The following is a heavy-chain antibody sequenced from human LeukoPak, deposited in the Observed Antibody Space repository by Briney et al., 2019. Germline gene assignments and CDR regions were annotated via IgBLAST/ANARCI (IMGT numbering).Heavy chain of an antibody. CDR2: ISSSSSYI. Sequence: PGGSLRLSCAASGFTFSSYSMNWVRQAPGKGLEWVSSISSSSSYIYYADSVKGRFTISRDNARNSLYLQMNSLRAEDTAVYYCARDLYPRSYPNFDYWGQGTLVTVSS. CDR1: GFTFSSYS. J-gene: IGHJ4*02. V-gene: IGHV3-21*01. D-gene: IGHD1-26*01. CDR3: ARDLYPRSYPNFDY.